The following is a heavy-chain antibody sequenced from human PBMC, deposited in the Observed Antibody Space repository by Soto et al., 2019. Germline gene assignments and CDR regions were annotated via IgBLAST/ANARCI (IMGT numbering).Heavy chain of an antibody. D-gene: IGHD3-9*01. Sequence: GASVKVSCKASGYSFTSYDINWVRQATGQGLEWMGWMNPNSGNTGYAQKFQGRVTMTRNTSISTAYMELSSLRSEDAAVYYCAKILRFFACLLSAPLYYYYYYRDVWGKGTTFTVSS. V-gene: IGHV1-8*01. J-gene: IGHJ6*03. CDR3: AKILRFFACLLSAPLYYYYYYRDV. CDR1: GYSFTSYD. CDR2: MNPNSGNT.